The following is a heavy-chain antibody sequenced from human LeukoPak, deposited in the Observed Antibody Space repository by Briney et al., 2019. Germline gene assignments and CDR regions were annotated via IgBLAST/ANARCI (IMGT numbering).Heavy chain of an antibody. J-gene: IGHJ4*02. V-gene: IGHV3-23*01. Sequence: GGSLRLSCAASGFTFSSYAMSWVRQAPGKGLEWVSAISGSGGSTYYADSVKGRFTISRDNSKNTLYLQMNSLRAEDTAVYYCARARRVTTVTSHLVYWGQGTLVTVSS. CDR2: ISGSGGST. CDR1: GFTFSSYA. CDR3: ARARRVTTVTSHLVY. D-gene: IGHD4-17*01.